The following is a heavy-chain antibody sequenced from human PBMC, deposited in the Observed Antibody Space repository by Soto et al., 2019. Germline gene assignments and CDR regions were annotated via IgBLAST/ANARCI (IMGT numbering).Heavy chain of an antibody. CDR2: LSSDGFGA. D-gene: IGHD3-16*01. J-gene: IGHJ4*02. V-gene: IGHV3-74*03. Sequence: GGSLRLACAASGFSLSPYWMHWVRQVPGRGLEWVARLSSDGFGAAYADSVKGRFFISRDIARNTLSLQMNSLRADDTAVYYCARDLGGPDYWGRGTSVTVSS. CDR1: GFSLSPYW. CDR3: ARDLGGPDY.